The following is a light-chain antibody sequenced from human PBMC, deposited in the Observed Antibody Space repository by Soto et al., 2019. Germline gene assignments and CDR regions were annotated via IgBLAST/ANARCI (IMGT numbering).Light chain of an antibody. Sequence: EIGMTQSPATLSVSPGERATLSGRASQSGNTKLAWYRHKPCQAPRLIIYGAHTRSTGTTASFSGSGSGTEFTLTINSLQSDDFAVYYCQQNKNWTHFTSGPATTVDIQ. J-gene: IGKJ3*01. CDR3: QQNKNWTHFT. V-gene: IGKV3-15*01. CDR1: QSGNTK. CDR2: GAH.